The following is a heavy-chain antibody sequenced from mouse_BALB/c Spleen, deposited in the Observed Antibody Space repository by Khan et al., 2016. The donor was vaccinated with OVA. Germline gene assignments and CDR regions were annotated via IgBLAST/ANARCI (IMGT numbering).Heavy chain of an antibody. Sequence: QVQLQQSGGDLVRPGASVKLSCKTSGYIFTSYWIHWVKQRSGQGLEWIARIYPGTGSTYYNDKFKGEATLTADNSSSPAYMQLSSLKSEDTAVFLCARGCDYGNFLAYWGQGTLVTVSA. V-gene: IGHV1-76*01. CDR2: IYPGTGST. D-gene: IGHD2-1*01. CDR1: GYIFTSYW. J-gene: IGHJ3*01. CDR3: ARGCDYGNFLAY.